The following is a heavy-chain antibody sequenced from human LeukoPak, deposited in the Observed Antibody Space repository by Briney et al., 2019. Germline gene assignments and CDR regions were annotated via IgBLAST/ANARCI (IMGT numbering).Heavy chain of an antibody. J-gene: IGHJ4*02. CDR1: SDSFSDYS. Sequence: SETLSLTCTLSSDSFSDYSWSWIRQPPGKGLEWIGFIYYGGSTNYNPSLKSRVTISRDTSKSQFSLILTSVTTADTALYYCARVSPRGDCWTALPPLFGSWGQGNRVTVSS. V-gene: IGHV4-59*01. D-gene: IGHD3/OR15-3a*01. CDR2: IYYGGST. CDR3: ARVSPRGDCWTALPPLFGS.